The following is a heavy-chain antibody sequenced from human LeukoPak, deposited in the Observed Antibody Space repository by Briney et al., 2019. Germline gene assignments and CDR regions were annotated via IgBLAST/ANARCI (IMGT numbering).Heavy chain of an antibody. V-gene: IGHV3-73*01. CDR1: GFTFSGSA. CDR3: TRPWAPYYYGSGRLNYMDV. Sequence: GGSLRLSCAASGFTFSGSAMHWVRQASGKGLEWVGRIRSKANSYATAYAASVKGRFTISRDDSKNTAYLQMNSLKTEDTAVYYYTRPWAPYYYGSGRLNYMDVWGKGTTVTVSS. D-gene: IGHD3-10*01. CDR2: IRSKANSYAT. J-gene: IGHJ6*03.